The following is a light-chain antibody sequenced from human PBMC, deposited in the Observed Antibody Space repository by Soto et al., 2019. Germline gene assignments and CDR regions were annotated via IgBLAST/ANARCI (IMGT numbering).Light chain of an antibody. V-gene: IGKV1-39*01. CDR1: QTINNY. J-gene: IGKJ4*01. Sequence: DIQMTQSPSSLSASVGDRVTITCRASQTINNYLNWYQQKPRKAPKLLIYAASSLQSRVPSRFSGSGSGTDFTLPISSRQAEDSASYFCQESITAPLNFGGGNKVEVK. CDR2: AAS. CDR3: QESITAPLN.